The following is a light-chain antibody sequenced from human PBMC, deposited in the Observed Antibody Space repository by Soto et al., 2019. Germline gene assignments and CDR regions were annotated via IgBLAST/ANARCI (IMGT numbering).Light chain of an antibody. CDR3: HQYNSYWT. V-gene: IGKV1-5*01. Sequence: DIQMTQSPSTLSASVGDRVTITCRASQSISSWLAWYQQKPGKAPKLLICDASSLESGVPSRFSGSGSGTEFTLTISSLQPDDFATYYCHQYNSYWTFGQGTKVEIK. J-gene: IGKJ1*01. CDR2: DAS. CDR1: QSISSW.